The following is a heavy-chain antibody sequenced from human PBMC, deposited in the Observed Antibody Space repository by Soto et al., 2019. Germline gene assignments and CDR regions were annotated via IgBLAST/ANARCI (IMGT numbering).Heavy chain of an antibody. J-gene: IGHJ5*02. CDR1: GYTFTSNG. Sequence: ASVKLSCKASGYTFTSNGSSWVRQATGQGLEWMGWISAYNGNTNYAQKLQGRVTMTTDTSTSTAYMELRSLRSDDTAVYYCAREVAAAAGGWFDPWGQGTLVTVSS. D-gene: IGHD6-13*01. V-gene: IGHV1-18*01. CDR2: ISAYNGNT. CDR3: AREVAAAAGGWFDP.